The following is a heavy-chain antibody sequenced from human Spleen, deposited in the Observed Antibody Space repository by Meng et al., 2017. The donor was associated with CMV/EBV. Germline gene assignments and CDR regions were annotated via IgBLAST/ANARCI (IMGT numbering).Heavy chain of an antibody. CDR1: GGSLSSYG. D-gene: IGHD3-10*01. CDR3: ARADLGGFGELHYFDY. Sequence: GGSLSSYGISWVRQAPGKGLEWMGGIIPIFGTANYAQKFQGRVTITTDESTSTAYMELSSLRSEDTAVYYCARADLGGFGELHYFDYWGQGTLVTVSS. J-gene: IGHJ4*02. V-gene: IGHV1-69*05. CDR2: IIPIFGTA.